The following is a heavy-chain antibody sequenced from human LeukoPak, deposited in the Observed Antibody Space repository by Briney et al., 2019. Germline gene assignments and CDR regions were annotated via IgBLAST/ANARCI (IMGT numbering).Heavy chain of an antibody. Sequence: ASVKVSCKASGYTFTSYGISWVRQAPGQGLEWMGWISAYNGNTNYAQKLQGRVTMTTDTSTSTAYMELRSLRSDDTAVYHCARAGTMVRGVLVPFDYWGQGTLVTVSS. J-gene: IGHJ4*02. CDR2: ISAYNGNT. CDR3: ARAGTMVRGVLVPFDY. CDR1: GYTFTSYG. V-gene: IGHV1-18*01. D-gene: IGHD3-10*01.